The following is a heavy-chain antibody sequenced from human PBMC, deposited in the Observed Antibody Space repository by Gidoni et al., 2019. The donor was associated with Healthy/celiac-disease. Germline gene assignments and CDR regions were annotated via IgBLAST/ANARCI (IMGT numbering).Heavy chain of an antibody. CDR2: SYHSGST. CDR1: GRSIRSGGYS. D-gene: IGHD6-13*01. V-gene: IGHV4-30-2*01. J-gene: IGHJ6*02. CDR3: ARQGTASGNGMDV. Sequence: QLQLQESGSGLVKPSQTLSLTCAVSGRSIRSGGYSWSRIRQPPGKGLEWIGYSYHSGSTHYNPSLKSRVTRSVDRSKNQFSLKLSAVTAADTAVYYCARQGTASGNGMDVWGQGTTVTVSS.